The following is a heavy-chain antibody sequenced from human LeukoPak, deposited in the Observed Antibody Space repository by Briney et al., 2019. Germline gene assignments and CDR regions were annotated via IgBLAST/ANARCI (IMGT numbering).Heavy chain of an antibody. CDR2: IYYSGST. V-gene: IGHV4-59*01. Sequence: SETLSLTCTVSGGSISSYYWSWIRQPPGKGLEWIGYIYYSGSTNYNPSLKSRVTISVDTSKNQFSLKLSSVTAADTAVYYCAGQMYSSGWPFDYWGQGTLVTVSS. CDR1: GGSISSYY. J-gene: IGHJ4*02. CDR3: AGQMYSSGWPFDY. D-gene: IGHD6-19*01.